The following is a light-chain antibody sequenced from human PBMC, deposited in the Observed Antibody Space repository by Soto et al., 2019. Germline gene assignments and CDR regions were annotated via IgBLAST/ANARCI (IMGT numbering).Light chain of an antibody. Sequence: QSVLTQPASVSGSPGQSIAISCTGTNSDVGAYNFVSWYQQYPGKAPKLIIHEVNNRPSGVSDRFSGSKSGNTASLTISGLQAVDETDYYCSSITTYNTRVFGTGTKVTVL. CDR1: NSDVGAYNF. V-gene: IGLV2-14*01. CDR2: EVN. CDR3: SSITTYNTRV. J-gene: IGLJ1*01.